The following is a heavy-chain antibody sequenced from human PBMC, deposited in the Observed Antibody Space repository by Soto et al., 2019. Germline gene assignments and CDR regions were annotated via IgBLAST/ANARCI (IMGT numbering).Heavy chain of an antibody. J-gene: IGHJ4*02. D-gene: IGHD1-26*01. CDR1: GFIFRNFG. CDR2: ISGDGNDK. Sequence: QVQLVESGGGVVQPGRSLRLSCAASGFIFRNFGMHWVRRAPGKGLEWVATISGDGNDKYYPDSMKGRFTISIDNFNNTLYLQLNSLRPEDTAVYHCVQGASTAHQPLDSWGQGVLVTVSS. CDR3: VQGASTAHQPLDS. V-gene: IGHV3-30*03.